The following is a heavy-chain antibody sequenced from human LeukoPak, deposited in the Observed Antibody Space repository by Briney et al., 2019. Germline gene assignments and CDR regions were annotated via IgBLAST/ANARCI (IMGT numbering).Heavy chain of an antibody. Sequence: PGGSLRFSCAASGFTFSRYWLTWVRQAPGKGLEWVANIKQDGSEKYYVDSVKGRFTISRDNAKNSLYLQMNSLRAEDTAVYYCARSMVRDYWGQGTLVTVSS. J-gene: IGHJ4*02. CDR3: ARSMVRDY. CDR2: IKQDGSEK. V-gene: IGHV3-7*03. D-gene: IGHD3-10*01. CDR1: GFTFSRYW.